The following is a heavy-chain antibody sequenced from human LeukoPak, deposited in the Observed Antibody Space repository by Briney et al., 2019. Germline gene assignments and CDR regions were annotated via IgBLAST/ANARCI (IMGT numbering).Heavy chain of an antibody. CDR2: INQDGSKE. V-gene: IGHV3-7*01. CDR3: VRDGGVSGYDLLDY. D-gene: IGHD5-12*01. J-gene: IGHJ4*02. Sequence: GGFLRLSCAASGFAFSDYWMTWVRQAPGKGLEWVAHINQDGSKEHYMDSVKARFTISRDNAKNSLSLQMNSLRAEDTAVYYCVRDGGVSGYDLLDYWGQGTLVTVS. CDR1: GFAFSDYW.